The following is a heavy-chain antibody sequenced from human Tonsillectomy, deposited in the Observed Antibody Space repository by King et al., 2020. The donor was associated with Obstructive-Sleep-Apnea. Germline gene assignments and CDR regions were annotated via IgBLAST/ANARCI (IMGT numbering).Heavy chain of an antibody. D-gene: IGHD6-13*01. CDR2: IYYSGST. J-gene: IGHJ6*02. Sequence: QLQESGPGLVKPSETLSLTCTVSGGSISSYYWSWIRQPPGKGLEWIGYIYYSGSTNYNPSLKSRVTISVDTSKNQFSLKLSSVTAAATAGYYCAGDAYSSSWYPYYYYGMDVWGQGTTVTVSS. CDR3: AGDAYSSSWYPYYYYGMDV. CDR1: GGSISSYY. V-gene: IGHV4-59*01.